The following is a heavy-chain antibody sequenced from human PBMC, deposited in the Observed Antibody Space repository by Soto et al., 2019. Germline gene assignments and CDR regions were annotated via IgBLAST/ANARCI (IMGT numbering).Heavy chain of an antibody. J-gene: IGHJ4*02. D-gene: IGHD3-22*01. CDR1: GFTFSSYS. CDR2: ISDDGSNK. CDR3: AKEWVYDTSGWSFDY. Sequence: GSLRLSCAASGFTFSSYSMNWVRQAPGKGLEWVAVISDDGSNKYYADSLKGRFTISRDNSKNTLYLQMNSLRAEDTAVYYCAKEWVYDTSGWSFDYWGQGT. V-gene: IGHV3-30*18.